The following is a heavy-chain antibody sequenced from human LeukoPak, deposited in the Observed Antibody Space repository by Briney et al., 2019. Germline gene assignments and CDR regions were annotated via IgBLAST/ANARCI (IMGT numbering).Heavy chain of an antibody. Sequence: ASVKVSCKASGGTFSSYAISWVRQAPGQGLEWMGGIIPIFGTANYAQKFQGRVTITADESTSTAYMELSSLRPEDTAVYYCARVGIAAAGPFYYGMDVWGQGTTVTVSS. J-gene: IGHJ6*02. CDR2: IIPIFGTA. CDR3: ARVGIAAAGPFYYGMDV. V-gene: IGHV1-69*13. CDR1: GGTFSSYA. D-gene: IGHD6-13*01.